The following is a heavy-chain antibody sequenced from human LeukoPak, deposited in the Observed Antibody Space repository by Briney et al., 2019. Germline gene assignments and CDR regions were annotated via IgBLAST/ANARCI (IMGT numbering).Heavy chain of an antibody. CDR3: ARAGPQANWFDY. D-gene: IGHD1-26*01. V-gene: IGHV3-74*01. CDR2: INSEGTGT. CDR1: GLTFSSYW. Sequence: PGGSLRLSCAASGLTFSSYWMHWVRQVPGKGLVWVSRINSEGTGTTYADSVKGRFTISRDNAKNRLYLQMNSLRAEDTAVYFCARAGPQANWFDYWGQGTLVTVSS. J-gene: IGHJ4*02.